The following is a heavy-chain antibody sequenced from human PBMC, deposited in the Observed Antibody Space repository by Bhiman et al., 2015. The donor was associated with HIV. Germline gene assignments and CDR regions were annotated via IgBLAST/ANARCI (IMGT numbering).Heavy chain of an antibody. Sequence: QLVESGGGLVQPGGSLRLSCAASGFTFDDYGMSWVRQAPGKGLEWVSGINWNGGSTGYADSVKGRFTISRDNAKNSLYLQMNSLRAEDTALYYCARDIRDDYGYYYYMDVWGKGTTVTVSS. J-gene: IGHJ6*03. CDR3: ARDIRDDYGYYYYMDV. V-gene: IGHV3-20*04. D-gene: IGHD4-17*01. CDR1: GFTFDDYG. CDR2: INWNGGST.